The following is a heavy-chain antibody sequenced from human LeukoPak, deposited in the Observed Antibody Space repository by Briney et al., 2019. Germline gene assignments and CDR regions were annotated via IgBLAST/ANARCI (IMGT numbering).Heavy chain of an antibody. CDR3: ARGLVPPDY. CDR2: IKQDGSEK. V-gene: IGHV3-7*01. CDR1: GFTFSSYA. Sequence: GRSLRLSCAASGFTFSSYAMHWVRQAPGKGLEWVANIKQDGSEKYYVDSVKGRFTISRDNAKNSLYLQMNGLRAEDTAVYYCARGLVPPDYWGQGTLVTVSS. D-gene: IGHD2-8*02. J-gene: IGHJ4*02.